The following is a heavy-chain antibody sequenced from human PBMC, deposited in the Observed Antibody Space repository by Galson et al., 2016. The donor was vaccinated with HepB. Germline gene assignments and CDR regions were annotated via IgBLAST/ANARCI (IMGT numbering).Heavy chain of an antibody. D-gene: IGHD5-18*01. V-gene: IGHV6-1*01. Sequence: CAISGDSVPNDDTISNWSRQSPSRGLEWLGRTYYRSQWFNEYAVSVKSRITINSDTSRNQFSLQLDSVTPDDTAAYFCTRGYMHTGMNVWGQGTTVTVSS. CDR2: TYYRSQWFN. J-gene: IGHJ6*02. CDR1: GDSVPNDDTI. CDR3: TRGYMHTGMNV.